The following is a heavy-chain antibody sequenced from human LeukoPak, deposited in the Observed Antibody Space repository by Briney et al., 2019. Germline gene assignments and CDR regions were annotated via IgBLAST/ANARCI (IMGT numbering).Heavy chain of an antibody. Sequence: GGSLRLSCTGSGLVFSNYGIHWVRQAPGEGLEWVAVICYVGTNKYYADSVKGRFTISRDNSKNTLYLQMNSLRAEDTAVYYCARGSLNNSPDIVFDYWGQGTLVTVSS. CDR1: GLVFSNYG. CDR2: ICYVGTNK. J-gene: IGHJ4*02. CDR3: ARGSLNNSPDIVFDY. V-gene: IGHV3-30*01. D-gene: IGHD1/OR15-1a*01.